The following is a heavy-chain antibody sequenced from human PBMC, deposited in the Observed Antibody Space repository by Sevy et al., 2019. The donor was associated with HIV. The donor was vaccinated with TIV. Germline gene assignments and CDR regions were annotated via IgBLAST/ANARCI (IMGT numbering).Heavy chain of an antibody. V-gene: IGHV3-11*01. D-gene: IGHD5-18*01. CDR3: AKKGYSSGIFYYFDY. Sequence: GGSLRLSCAASGFSFSDSYMSWVRQAPGKGLEWIAYISGSGNIIYYADSVRGRFSISRDNAKKSLYLQMNSLGAEDTAVYFCAKKGYSSGIFYYFDYWGQGTLVTVSS. J-gene: IGHJ4*02. CDR1: GFSFSDSY. CDR2: ISGSGNII.